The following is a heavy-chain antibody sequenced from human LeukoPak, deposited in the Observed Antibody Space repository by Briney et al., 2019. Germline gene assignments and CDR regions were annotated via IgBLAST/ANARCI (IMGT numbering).Heavy chain of an antibody. D-gene: IGHD5-18*01. Sequence: PGGSLRLPCTASGFSFTNYNMNWVRQSPGKGLEWVSYITSSGSTIYYADSVKGRFTISRDNAKNSLYLQMNSLRAEDTAVYYCARGKSGYSYGQLADYWGQGTLVTVSS. CDR2: ITSSGSTI. CDR3: ARGKSGYSYGQLADY. J-gene: IGHJ4*02. V-gene: IGHV3-48*04. CDR1: GFSFTNYN.